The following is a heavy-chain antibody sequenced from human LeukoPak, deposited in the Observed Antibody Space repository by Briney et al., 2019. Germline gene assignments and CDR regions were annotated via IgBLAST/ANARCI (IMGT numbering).Heavy chain of an antibody. D-gene: IGHD6-13*01. J-gene: IGHJ5*02. Sequence: PSETLSLTCTVSGGSISSGDYYWSWIRQPPGKGLEWIGYIYYSGSTYYNPSLKSRVTTSIDTSKNQFSLKMSSVTAADTAVYYCVREVKGYGSSWYQNWFDPWGQGTPVTVSS. V-gene: IGHV4-30-4*01. CDR3: VREVKGYGSSWYQNWFDP. CDR2: IYYSGST. CDR1: GGSISSGDYY.